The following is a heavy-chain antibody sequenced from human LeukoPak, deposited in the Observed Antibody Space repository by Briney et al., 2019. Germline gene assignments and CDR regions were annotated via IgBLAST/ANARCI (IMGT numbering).Heavy chain of an antibody. V-gene: IGHV1-2*02. D-gene: IGHD2-8*02. CDR1: GYTFTGYY. CDR3: ARHLPYSWLPNAFDI. Sequence: ASVKVSCKASGYTFTGYYMHWVRQAPGQGLEWMGWINHKSGGTNYAQKFQGRVTMTRDTSISTAYMELSSLRSDDTAVYYCARHLPYSWLPNAFDIWGQGTMVTVSS. CDR2: INHKSGGT. J-gene: IGHJ3*02.